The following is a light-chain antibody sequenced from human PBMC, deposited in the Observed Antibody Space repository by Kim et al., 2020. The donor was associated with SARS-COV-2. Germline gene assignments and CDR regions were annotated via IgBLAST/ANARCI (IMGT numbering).Light chain of an antibody. Sequence: RETATITCTGNSNNVGDQGAAWLQQLQGHPPNLLSYRNNNRPSGISEKFSASRSGNTASLTITGLLPEDEADYYCSAWDSSLSAWVFGGGTQLTVL. CDR1: SNNVGDQG. J-gene: IGLJ3*02. CDR3: SAWDSSLSAWV. CDR2: RNN. V-gene: IGLV10-54*04.